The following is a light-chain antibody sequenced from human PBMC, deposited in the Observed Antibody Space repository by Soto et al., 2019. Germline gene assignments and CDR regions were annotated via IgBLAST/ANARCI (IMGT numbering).Light chain of an antibody. J-gene: IGKJ2*01. V-gene: IGKV3-20*01. CDR2: VAS. CDR1: QSVSSSY. Sequence: EIVLTQSPGTLSLSPGERATLSCRASQSVSSSYLAWYQQKPGQAPRLLIYVASSRAPGIPDRFSGSGSGTDFTLTISRLEPEDFAVYYCQQYGSSPHTFGQGTKLEIK. CDR3: QQYGSSPHT.